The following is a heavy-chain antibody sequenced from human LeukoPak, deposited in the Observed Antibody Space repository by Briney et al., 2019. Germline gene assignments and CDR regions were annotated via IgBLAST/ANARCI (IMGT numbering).Heavy chain of an antibody. CDR3: AKDTGDIVATIFDY. J-gene: IGHJ4*02. Sequence: GGSLRLSCAASGFTFSSYGMHWVCHAPGKGLEWVAFIRYDGSNTYYADSVKGRFTISRDNSKNTLYLQMNSLRAEDTAVYYCAKDTGDIVATIFDYWGQGTLVTVSS. CDR2: IRYDGSNT. CDR1: GFTFSSYG. V-gene: IGHV3-30*02. D-gene: IGHD5-12*01.